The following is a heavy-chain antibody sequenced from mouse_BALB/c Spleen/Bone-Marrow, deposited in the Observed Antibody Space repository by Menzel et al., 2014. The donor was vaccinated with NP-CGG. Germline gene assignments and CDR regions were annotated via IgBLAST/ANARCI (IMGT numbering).Heavy chain of an antibody. CDR3: ARRAGAY. D-gene: IGHD3-3*01. CDR2: ISNGGGST. J-gene: IGHJ3*01. V-gene: IGHV5-12-2*01. CDR1: GFTFSSYT. Sequence: EVKLMESGGGLVQPGGSLKLSCAASGFTFSSYTMSWVRQTPEQRLEWVAYISNGGGSTYYPDTVKGRFTISRDNAKNTLYLQMSSLKSEDTAMYYCARRAGAYWGQGTLVTVSA.